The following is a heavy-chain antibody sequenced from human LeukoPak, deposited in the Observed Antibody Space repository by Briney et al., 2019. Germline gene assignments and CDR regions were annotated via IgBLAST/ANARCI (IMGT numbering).Heavy chain of an antibody. D-gene: IGHD6-13*01. V-gene: IGHV3-23*01. J-gene: IGHJ4*02. CDR1: GFTFSSYG. CDR2: ISGSGGST. CDR3: AKDVSDKEQASGY. Sequence: GGTLRLSCAASGFTFSSYGMSWVRQAPGKGLEWVSAISGSGGSTYYADSVKGRFTISRDNSKNTLYLQMHSLRAQYKAVYYCAKDVSDKEQASGYWGQETLVTVSS.